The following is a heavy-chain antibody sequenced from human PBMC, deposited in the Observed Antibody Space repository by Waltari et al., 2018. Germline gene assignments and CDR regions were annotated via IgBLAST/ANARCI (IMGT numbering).Heavy chain of an antibody. V-gene: IGHV4-4*02. D-gene: IGHD2-15*01. CDR3: ARDRGRGLYLDT. J-gene: IGHJ4*02. CDR2: VHGSGKT. CDR1: GDSMSSTYW. Sequence: QLQLQESGPGLVKPSGTLSLICAVSGDSMSSTYWWSWVRHPPGKGLEWIGQVHGSGKTNYNPSFASRVTMSLDTSTDRFALKVTSATAADTALYYCARDRGRGLYLDTWGQGTLVTVSP.